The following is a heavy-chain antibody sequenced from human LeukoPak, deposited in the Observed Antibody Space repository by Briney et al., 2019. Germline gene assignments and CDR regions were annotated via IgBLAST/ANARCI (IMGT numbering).Heavy chain of an antibody. V-gene: IGHV3-23*01. CDR2: ISGSGGST. J-gene: IGHJ6*02. Sequence: GSLRLSCAASGFTFSSYAMSWVRQAPGKGLEWVSAISGSGGSTYYADSVKGRFTISRDNSKNTLYLQMNSLRAEDAAVYYCAKDRITIFGVPLGMDVWGQGTTVTVSS. D-gene: IGHD3-3*01. CDR1: GFTFSSYA. CDR3: AKDRITIFGVPLGMDV.